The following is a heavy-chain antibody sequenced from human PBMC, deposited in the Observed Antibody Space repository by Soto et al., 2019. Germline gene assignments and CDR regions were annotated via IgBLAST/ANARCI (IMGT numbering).Heavy chain of an antibody. D-gene: IGHD2-2*01. Sequence: PSETLSLTCTVSGGSISSSSYYWGWIRQPPGKGLEWIGSIFYSGSSYYNPSLKSRVTISVDTSKNQFSLKLTSVTAADTAVYYCARHPRRRTQRDYWGQGTLVTVSS. V-gene: IGHV4-39*01. CDR2: IFYSGSS. CDR1: GGSISSSSYY. CDR3: ARHPRRRTQRDY. J-gene: IGHJ4*02.